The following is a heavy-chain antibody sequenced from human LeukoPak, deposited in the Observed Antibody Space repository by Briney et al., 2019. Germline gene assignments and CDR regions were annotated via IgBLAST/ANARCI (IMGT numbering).Heavy chain of an antibody. J-gene: IGHJ4*02. Sequence: GGSLRLSCAASGFTVSSSYMSWVRQAPGKGLEWVSIISSAGTTYYADSVKGRFTISRDNSKTTVYLQVNSLRDEDTAVYYCARDLEAANTYYFDYWGQGTMVTVSS. CDR3: ARDLEAANTYYFDY. V-gene: IGHV3-66*01. D-gene: IGHD6-13*01. CDR2: ISSAGTT. CDR1: GFTVSSSY.